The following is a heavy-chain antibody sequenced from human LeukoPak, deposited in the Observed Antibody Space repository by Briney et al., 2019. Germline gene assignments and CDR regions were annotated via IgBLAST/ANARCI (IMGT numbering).Heavy chain of an antibody. V-gene: IGHV3-21*01. J-gene: IGHJ4*02. Sequence: PGGSLRLSCAASGFTFSSYSMNWVRQAPGKGLEWVSSISSSSSYIYYADSVKGRFTISRDNAKNSLYLQMNSLRAEDTAVYYCARDWSELLLYYYDSSGFFDYWGQGTLVTVSS. CDR2: ISSSSSYI. CDR3: ARDWSELLLYYYDSSGFFDY. CDR1: GFTFSSYS. D-gene: IGHD3-22*01.